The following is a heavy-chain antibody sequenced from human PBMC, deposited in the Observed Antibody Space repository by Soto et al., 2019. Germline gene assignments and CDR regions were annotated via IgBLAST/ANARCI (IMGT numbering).Heavy chain of an antibody. CDR1: GGSFSVYY. J-gene: IGHJ6*03. CDR3: ARTDTYCSSTSGYFYYYYMDV. D-gene: IGHD2-2*01. CDR2: INHSGST. V-gene: IGHV4-34*01. Sequence: PSETLSLTCAVYGGSFSVYYWSWIRQPPGKGLEWIGEINHSGSTNYNPSLKSRVTISVDTSKNQFSLKLSSVTAADTAVYYCARTDTYCSSTSGYFYYYYMDVWGKGTTVTVSS.